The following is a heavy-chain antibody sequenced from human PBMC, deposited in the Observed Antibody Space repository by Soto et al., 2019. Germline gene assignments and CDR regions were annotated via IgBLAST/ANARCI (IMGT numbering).Heavy chain of an antibody. Sequence: GASMKVSCKASGYTFTNHYLHWVRQAPGQGLQWMGWINPSSGDTNYAQQFQGLVTMTRDTSISTAYMELRSLRSDDTAVYYCARERYSDYSLFDYWGQGALVTVSS. D-gene: IGHD5-12*01. J-gene: IGHJ4*02. CDR2: INPSSGDT. V-gene: IGHV1-2*04. CDR1: GYTFTNHY. CDR3: ARERYSDYSLFDY.